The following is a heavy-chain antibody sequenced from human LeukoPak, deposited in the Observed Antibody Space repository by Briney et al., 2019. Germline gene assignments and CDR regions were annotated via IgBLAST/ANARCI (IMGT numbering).Heavy chain of an antibody. CDR2: INPNSGGT. CDR1: GYTFTGCY. V-gene: IGHV1-2*02. CDR3: ARAKYCSSTSCPRVNWFDP. Sequence: ASVKVSCKASGYTFTGCYMHWVRRAPGQGLEWMGWINPNSGGTNYAQKFQGRVTMTRDTSISTAYMELSRLRSDDTAVYYCARAKYCSSTSCPRVNWFDPWGQGTLVTVSS. J-gene: IGHJ5*02. D-gene: IGHD2-2*01.